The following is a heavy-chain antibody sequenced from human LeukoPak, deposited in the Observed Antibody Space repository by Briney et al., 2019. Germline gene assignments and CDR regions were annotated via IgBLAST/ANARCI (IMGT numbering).Heavy chain of an antibody. Sequence: GASVKVSCKASGGTFSSYAISWVRQAPGQGLEWMGGIIPIFGTANYAQKFQGRVTITTDESTSTAYMELSSLRSEDTAVYHCARGITMVRGAQRYYFYYWGQGTLVTVSS. V-gene: IGHV1-69*05. CDR3: ARGITMVRGAQRYYFYY. D-gene: IGHD3-10*01. J-gene: IGHJ4*02. CDR2: IIPIFGTA. CDR1: GGTFSSYA.